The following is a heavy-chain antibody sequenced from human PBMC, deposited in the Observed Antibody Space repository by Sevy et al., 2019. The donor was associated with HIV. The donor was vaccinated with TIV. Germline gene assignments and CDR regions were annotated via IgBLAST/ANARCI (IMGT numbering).Heavy chain of an antibody. Sequence: ASVKVSCKASGYTFTSYGISWVRQAPGQGLEWMGGISAYNGNTNYAQKLQGRVTMTTDTSTRTAYMELRSLGSDDTAVYYCAREGKGPEYSFDYWGQGTLVTVSS. CDR2: ISAYNGNT. CDR3: AREGKGPEYSFDY. CDR1: GYTFTSYG. J-gene: IGHJ4*02. V-gene: IGHV1-18*01. D-gene: IGHD2-15*01.